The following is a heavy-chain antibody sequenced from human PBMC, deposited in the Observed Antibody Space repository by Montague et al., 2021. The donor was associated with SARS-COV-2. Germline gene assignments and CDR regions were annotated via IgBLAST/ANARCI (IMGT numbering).Heavy chain of an antibody. Sequence: SLRLSLSASGFTFSSYAMSWVRQAPGKGLEWVSVISGSGGDTYYADSVKGRFTISRDNFKNTQYLQMNSLRAEDAAVYYCAKTEAGYCSGGSCVVDYWGQGTLVIVSS. CDR1: GFTFSSYA. CDR2: ISGSGGDT. J-gene: IGHJ4*02. CDR3: AKTEAGYCSGGSCVVDY. V-gene: IGHV3-23*01. D-gene: IGHD2-15*01.